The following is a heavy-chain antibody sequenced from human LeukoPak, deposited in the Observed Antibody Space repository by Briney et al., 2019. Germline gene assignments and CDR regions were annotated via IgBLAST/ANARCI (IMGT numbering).Heavy chain of an antibody. J-gene: IGHJ4*02. CDR1: GYTFTDYY. Sequence: ASVKISCKVSGYTFTDYYMHWVQQAPGKGLEWMGLVDPEDGETIYAEKFQGRVTITADTSTDTAYMELSSLRSGDTAVYYCARVIAAAGTANDYWGQGTLVTVSS. CDR3: ARVIAAAGTANDY. V-gene: IGHV1-69-2*01. D-gene: IGHD6-13*01. CDR2: VDPEDGET.